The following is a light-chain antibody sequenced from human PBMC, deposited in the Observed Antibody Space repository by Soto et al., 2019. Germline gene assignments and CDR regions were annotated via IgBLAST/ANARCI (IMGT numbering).Light chain of an antibody. CDR1: QSVSSSY. V-gene: IGKV3-20*01. CDR2: VAS. J-gene: IGKJ5*01. Sequence: EIVLTQSPGTLSLSPGERATLSCRASQSVSSSYLAWYQQKPGQAPSLLIYVASGRATGIPDRFSGSGSGTDFTLTISRLEPEDFAVYYCQQYGSSPPVTFGQGTRLEIK. CDR3: QQYGSSPPVT.